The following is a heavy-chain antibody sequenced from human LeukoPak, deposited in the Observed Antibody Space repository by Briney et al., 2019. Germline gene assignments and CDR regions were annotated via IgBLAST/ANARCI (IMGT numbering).Heavy chain of an antibody. CDR3: ASTYCSGGSCYFDQPKIDFDY. J-gene: IGHJ4*02. CDR2: INPNSGGT. Sequence: ASVKVSCKASGYTFTGYYMHWVRQAPGQGLEWMGWINPNSGGTNYAQKFQGRVTMTRDTSISTAYMELSRLRSDDTAVYYCASTYCSGGSCYFDQPKIDFDYWGQGTLVTVSS. D-gene: IGHD2-15*01. V-gene: IGHV1-2*02. CDR1: GYTFTGYY.